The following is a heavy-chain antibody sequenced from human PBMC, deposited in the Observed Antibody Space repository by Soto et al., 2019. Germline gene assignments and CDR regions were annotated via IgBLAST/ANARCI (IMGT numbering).Heavy chain of an antibody. V-gene: IGHV1-58*01. CDR1: GFTFTSSA. J-gene: IGHJ4*02. D-gene: IGHD3-22*01. CDR3: AAARYYYDSSGYYPSVGY. Sequence: QMQLVQSGPEVKKPGTAVKVSCKASGFTFTSSAVQWVRQARGQRLEWIGWIVVGSGNTNYAQKFQERVTITRDMSTSTAYMELSSLRSEDTAVYYCAAARYYYDSSGYYPSVGYWGQGTLVTVSS. CDR2: IVVGSGNT.